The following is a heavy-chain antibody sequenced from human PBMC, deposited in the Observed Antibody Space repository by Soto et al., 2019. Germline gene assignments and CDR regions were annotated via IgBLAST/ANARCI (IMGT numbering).Heavy chain of an antibody. D-gene: IGHD2-2*01. Sequence: EVQLVESGGDLVQPGGSLRLSCAASGFTFTGHWMHWVRQVPGKGVVWVARINTAGDSTNYADSVKGRFTISRDSATNTVYLQMNGLGVDDTSVYFCAREAGYCSTTSCYRRAFDTWGHGTMGTVSS. CDR2: INTAGDST. J-gene: IGHJ3*02. CDR3: AREAGYCSTTSCYRRAFDT. CDR1: GFTFTGHW. V-gene: IGHV3-74*01.